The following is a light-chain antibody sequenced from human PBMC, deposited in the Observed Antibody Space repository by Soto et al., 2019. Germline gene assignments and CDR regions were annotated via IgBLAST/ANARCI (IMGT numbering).Light chain of an antibody. J-gene: IGLJ2*01. CDR1: SGSVSTTYY. V-gene: IGLV8-61*01. CDR2: STN. CDR3: MLYMGGGLVV. Sequence: QAVVTQEPSFSVSPGGTVTLTCGLTSGSVSTTYYPSWYQQTPGQAPRTLIYSTNIRSSGVPDRFSGSILGNKAALTITGGQADDESDYHCMLYMGGGLVVFGGGTKLT.